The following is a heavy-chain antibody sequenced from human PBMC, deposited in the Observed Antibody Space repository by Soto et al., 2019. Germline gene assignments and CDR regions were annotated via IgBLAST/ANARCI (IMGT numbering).Heavy chain of an antibody. CDR2: ISYDGSNK. CDR1: GFTFSSYA. D-gene: IGHD6-19*01. J-gene: IGHJ4*02. Sequence: QVQLVESGGGVVQPGRSLRLSCAASGFTFSSYAMHWVRQAPGKGLEWVAVISYDGSNKYYADSVKGRFTISRDNSKNTLYLQMNSLRAEDTAVYYCARGGYSSGWGLDYWGQGTLVTVSS. V-gene: IGHV3-30-3*01. CDR3: ARGGYSSGWGLDY.